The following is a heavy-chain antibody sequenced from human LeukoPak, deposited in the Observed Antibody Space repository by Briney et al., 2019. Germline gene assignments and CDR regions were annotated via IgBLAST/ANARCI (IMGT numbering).Heavy chain of an antibody. CDR2: LIPIFGTA. CDR1: GGTFSSYA. V-gene: IGHV1-69*05. J-gene: IGHJ1*01. D-gene: IGHD1-26*01. Sequence: SVKVSCKASGGTFSSYAISLVRQAPGQGLEWMGRLIPIFGTANYAQKFQGRVTITTDESKSTAYMELSSLRSEDTAVYYCARDPLSSVGATIGHLQHWGQGTLVTVSS. CDR3: ARDPLSSVGATIGHLQH.